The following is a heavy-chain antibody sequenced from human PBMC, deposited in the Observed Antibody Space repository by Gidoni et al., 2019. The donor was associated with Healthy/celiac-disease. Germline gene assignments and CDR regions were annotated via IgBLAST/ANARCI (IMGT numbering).Heavy chain of an antibody. CDR1: GGSLSSYY. J-gene: IGHJ4*02. V-gene: IGHV4-59*01. D-gene: IGHD6-13*01. CDR3: ARSKYSSSVAY. Sequence: QVQMQESGRGLVEPSETLSLPGTVPGGSLSSYYWSWIRQPPGKGLEWIGYIYYSGSTNYNPSPKSRVTISVDTSKNQFSLKLSSVTAADTAVYYCARSKYSSSVAYWGQGPLVTVSS. CDR2: IYYSGST.